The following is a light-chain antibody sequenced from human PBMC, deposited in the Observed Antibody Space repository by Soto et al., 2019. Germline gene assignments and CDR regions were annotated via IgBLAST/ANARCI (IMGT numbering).Light chain of an antibody. CDR1: QSVGSN. CDR2: GAS. CDR3: QQYNDWLPLT. V-gene: IGKV3-15*01. J-gene: IGKJ4*01. Sequence: EIVMTQSPATLSVSPGERATLSCRASQSVGSNLAWYQQKPGQAPRLLIFGASARAPTVPARFSGGGSGTEFTLTISSLQSEDVAVYYCQQYNDWLPLTFGGGTKVEIK.